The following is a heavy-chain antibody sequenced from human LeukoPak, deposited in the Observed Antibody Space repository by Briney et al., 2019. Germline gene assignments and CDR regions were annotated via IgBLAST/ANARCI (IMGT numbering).Heavy chain of an antibody. Sequence: GGSLRLSCAASGFSLNIYDMVWVRQAPGKGLEWIASTGLSSSYIGYADSVKGRFSISRDNGENSVYPQMNSLRAEDTAVYFCARERSYCGGATCSLDLWGQGTLVTVSS. CDR2: TGLSSSYI. CDR3: ARERSYCGGATCSLDL. J-gene: IGHJ5*02. D-gene: IGHD2-21*01. CDR1: GFSLNIYD. V-gene: IGHV3-21*01.